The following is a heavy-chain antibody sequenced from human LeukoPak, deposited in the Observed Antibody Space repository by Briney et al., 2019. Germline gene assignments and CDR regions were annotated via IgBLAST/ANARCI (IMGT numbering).Heavy chain of an antibody. V-gene: IGHV1-8*01. Sequence: ASVKVSCKASGYTFTSYDINWVRQATGQGLEWMGWMNPNSGNTGYAQKFQGRVTMTRDTSISTAYMELSRLRSDDTAVYYCARYSSSWYGNWFDPWGQGTLVTVSS. CDR2: MNPNSGNT. J-gene: IGHJ5*02. CDR1: GYTFTSYD. CDR3: ARYSSSWYGNWFDP. D-gene: IGHD6-13*01.